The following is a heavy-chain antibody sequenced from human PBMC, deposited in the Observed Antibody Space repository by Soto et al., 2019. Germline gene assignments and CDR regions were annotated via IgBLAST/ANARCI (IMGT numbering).Heavy chain of an antibody. V-gene: IGHV3-64D*06. CDR3: VKGNQLLRYYFEF. Sequence: GGSLRLSCSVSGFTFSNYAMHWVRQAPGEGLEYVSGITSDGDCTYHADSVKGRFTISRDNSKNTLYLQMSSLRLEDTAIYYCVKGNQLLRYYFEFWGQGTLVTVSS. CDR2: ITSDGDCT. D-gene: IGHD2-15*01. J-gene: IGHJ4*02. CDR1: GFTFSNYA.